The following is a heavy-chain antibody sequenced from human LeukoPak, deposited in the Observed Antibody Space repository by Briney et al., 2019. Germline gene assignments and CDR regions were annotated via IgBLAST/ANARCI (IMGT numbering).Heavy chain of an antibody. CDR1: GFTFSGSA. CDR2: IRSKANSYAT. Sequence: GGSLKLSCAASGFTFSGSAMHWVRQASGKGLEWVGRIRSKANSYATAYAASVKGRFTISRDDSKNTAYLQMNSLRAEDTAVYYCAKDGYYDSSGYVIDAFDIWGQGTMVTVSS. J-gene: IGHJ3*02. CDR3: AKDGYYDSSGYVIDAFDI. V-gene: IGHV3-73*01. D-gene: IGHD3-22*01.